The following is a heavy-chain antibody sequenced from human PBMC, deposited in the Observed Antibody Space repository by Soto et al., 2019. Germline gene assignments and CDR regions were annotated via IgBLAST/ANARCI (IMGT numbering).Heavy chain of an antibody. D-gene: IGHD2-2*01. CDR3: ARSGVVVPAATDIYYYYGMDV. V-gene: IGHV5-51*01. Sequence: GESLKISCKGSGYSFTSYWIGWVRQMPGKGLEWMGIIYPGDSDTRYSPSFQGQVTISADKSISTAYLQWSSLKASDTAMYYCARSGVVVPAATDIYYYYGMDVWGQGTTVTVSS. CDR1: GYSFTSYW. J-gene: IGHJ6*02. CDR2: IYPGDSDT.